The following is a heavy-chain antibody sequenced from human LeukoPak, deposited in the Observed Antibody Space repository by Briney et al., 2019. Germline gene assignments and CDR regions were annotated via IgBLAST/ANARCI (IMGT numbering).Heavy chain of an antibody. V-gene: IGHV3-7*01. CDR3: ARDRPGGSYDS. CDR2: INLDGSDK. D-gene: IGHD1-26*01. Sequence: PGGSLRLSCAVSGFTFSDYWMSWVRQAPGKGLEWMANINLDGSDKNYVDSVKGRFTISRDNAKNSLYLQMNSLRAEDTAAYYCARDRPGGSYDSWGQGTLVTVSS. CDR1: GFTFSDYW. J-gene: IGHJ5*01.